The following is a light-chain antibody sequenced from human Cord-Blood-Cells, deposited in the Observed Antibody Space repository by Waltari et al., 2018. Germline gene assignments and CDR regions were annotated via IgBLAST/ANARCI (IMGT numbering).Light chain of an antibody. V-gene: IGLV1-40*01. CDR2: GNS. CDR1: SSNIGAGYA. CDR3: QSYDSSLSGSNV. J-gene: IGLJ1*01. Sequence: QSVLTQPPSVSGAPGQRVTISCTGSSSNIGAGYAVHWYQQLPGPAPKLLIYGNSNRPSGVPDRFSGSKSGTSASLAITGLQAEDEADYYCQSYDSSLSGSNVFGTGTKVTVL.